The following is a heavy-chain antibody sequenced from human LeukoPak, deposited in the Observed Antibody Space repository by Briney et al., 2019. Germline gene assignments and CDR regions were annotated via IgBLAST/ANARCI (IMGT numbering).Heavy chain of an antibody. D-gene: IGHD1-26*01. CDR3: ARLQTTSGAYYYYMDV. CDR2: IYSGGST. V-gene: IGHV3-53*01. Sequence: PGGSLRLSCAASGFTVSSNYMSWVRQAPGKGLEWVSVIYSGGSTYYADSVKGRFTISRDNSKNTLYLQMNSLRAEDTAVYYCARLQTTSGAYYYYMDVWGKGTTVTVSS. J-gene: IGHJ6*03. CDR1: GFTVSSNY.